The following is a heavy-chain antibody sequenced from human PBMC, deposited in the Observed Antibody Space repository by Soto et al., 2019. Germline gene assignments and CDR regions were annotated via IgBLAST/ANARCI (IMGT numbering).Heavy chain of an antibody. D-gene: IGHD4-17*01. V-gene: IGHV1-18*01. CDR3: ARDIYGDYYLDY. Sequence: ASVKVSCKASGYTFSSYGISWVRQAPGQGLEWMGWISAYNGNTNYAQKLQGRVTMTTDTSTSTAYMELRSLRSDDTAVYYCARDIYGDYYLDYWGQGTLVTVSS. CDR1: GYTFSSYG. CDR2: ISAYNGNT. J-gene: IGHJ4*02.